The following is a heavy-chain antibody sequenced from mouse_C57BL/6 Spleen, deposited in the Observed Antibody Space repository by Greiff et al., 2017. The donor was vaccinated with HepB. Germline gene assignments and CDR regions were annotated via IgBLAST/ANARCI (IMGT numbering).Heavy chain of an antibody. CDR3: AREAYSNYAMDY. J-gene: IGHJ4*01. Sequence: VKLMESGPELVKPGASVKISCKASGYAFSSSWMNWVKQRPGKGLEWIGRIYPGDGDTNYNGKFKGKATLTADKSSSTAYMQLSSLTSEDSAVYFCAREAYSNYAMDYWGQGTSVTVSS. V-gene: IGHV1-82*01. CDR2: IYPGDGDT. CDR1: GYAFSSSW. D-gene: IGHD2-5*01.